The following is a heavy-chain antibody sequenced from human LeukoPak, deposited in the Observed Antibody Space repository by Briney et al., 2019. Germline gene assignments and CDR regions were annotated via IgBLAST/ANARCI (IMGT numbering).Heavy chain of an antibody. V-gene: IGHV4-59*12. CDR1: GGSISSYY. CDR3: ARSLKNLRYGMDV. Sequence: SETLSLTCTVSGGSISSYYWSWIRQPPGKGLEWIGYIYYSGSTNYNPSLKSRVTISVDTSKNQFSLKLSSVTAADTAVYYCARSLKNLRYGMDVWGQGTTVTVSS. J-gene: IGHJ6*02. CDR2: IYYSGST.